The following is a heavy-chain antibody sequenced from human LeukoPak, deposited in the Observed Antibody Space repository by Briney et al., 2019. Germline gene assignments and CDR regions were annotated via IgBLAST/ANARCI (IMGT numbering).Heavy chain of an antibody. D-gene: IGHD3-10*01. V-gene: IGHV1-18*01. CDR1: GYTFSSYG. J-gene: IGHJ5*02. Sequence: ASVKVSCKASGYTFSSYGISWVRQAPGQGLDCMGWISGYTGNTNYAQNLQGRVTMTTDTSTSTAYMELRSLRSDDTALYYCARSSWFGGRSEWRWFDPWGQGTLVTVSS. CDR3: ARSSWFGGRSEWRWFDP. CDR2: ISGYTGNT.